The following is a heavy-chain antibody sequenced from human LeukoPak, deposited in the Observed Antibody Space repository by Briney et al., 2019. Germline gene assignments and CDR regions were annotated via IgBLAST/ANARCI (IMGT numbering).Heavy chain of an antibody. CDR2: IRYDGSNK. CDR3: AKDWSDPQVFHDGFNI. J-gene: IGHJ3*02. V-gene: IGHV3-30*02. D-gene: IGHD3-3*01. CDR1: GFTFSSYG. Sequence: GGSLRLSCAASGFTFSSYGMHWVRQAPGKGLEWVAFIRYDGSNKYYADSVKGRFTISRDNSKNTLYLQMNSLRAEDTAVYYCAKDWSDPQVFHDGFNIWGQGTMVTVSS.